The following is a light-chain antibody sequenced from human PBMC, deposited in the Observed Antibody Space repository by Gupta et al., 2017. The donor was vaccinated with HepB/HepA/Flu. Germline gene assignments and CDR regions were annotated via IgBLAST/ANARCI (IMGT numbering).Light chain of an antibody. CDR3: SSYTLRNSVL. CDR2: DVS. Sequence: QSALTQPASVSGSPGQSVTISCTGTSSDIGSYDSVSWFQQHPGKAPKVVIYDVSNRPSGLSNRFSGSKSGNTASLTISGLQAEDEADYYCSSYTLRNSVLFGGGTKLTVL. V-gene: IGLV2-14*01. CDR1: SSDIGSYDS. J-gene: IGLJ2*01.